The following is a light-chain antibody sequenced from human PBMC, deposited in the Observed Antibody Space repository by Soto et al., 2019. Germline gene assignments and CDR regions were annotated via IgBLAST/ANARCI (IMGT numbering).Light chain of an antibody. CDR1: QSILAY. Sequence: IQMTQSTSSLSASVGGSVTITCRASQSILAYLNWYQVKLGKPPRLLIFSASNLQSGVPPRFNGSGSGTDFALTIGGVEPDDAATYYCQQTYATAFTFGQGTNL. CDR2: SAS. J-gene: IGKJ2*01. CDR3: QQTYATAFT. V-gene: IGKV1-39*01.